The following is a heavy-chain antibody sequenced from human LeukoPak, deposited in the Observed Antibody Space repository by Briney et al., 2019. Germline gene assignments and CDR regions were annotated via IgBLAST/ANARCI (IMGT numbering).Heavy chain of an antibody. CDR3: ARHFYDISEGFDY. D-gene: IGHD3-9*01. CDR1: GYSFTSYW. Sequence: GESLRISCKGSGYSFTSYWISWVRQMPGKGLEWMGRIDPSDSYTTYSPSFQGHVSISADKFMSTAHLQWSSLKASDTAMYFCARHFYDISEGFDYWGQGTLVTVSS. CDR2: IDPSDSYT. J-gene: IGHJ4*02. V-gene: IGHV5-10-1*01.